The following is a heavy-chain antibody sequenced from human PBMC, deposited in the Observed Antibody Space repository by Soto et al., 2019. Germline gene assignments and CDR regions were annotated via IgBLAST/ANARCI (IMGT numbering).Heavy chain of an antibody. J-gene: IGHJ6*02. Sequence: QVQLVESGGGLVKPGGSLRLSCAASGFTFSDSYMSWIRQAPGKGLEWISYITFSGNTVYYADSLKGRFTISRDNAKNSLYLQMNRLRAEDTAVYYCARVSWREKYGMDVWGQGTTVTVSS. V-gene: IGHV3-11*01. CDR3: ARVSWREKYGMDV. CDR1: GFTFSDSY. CDR2: ITFSGNTV.